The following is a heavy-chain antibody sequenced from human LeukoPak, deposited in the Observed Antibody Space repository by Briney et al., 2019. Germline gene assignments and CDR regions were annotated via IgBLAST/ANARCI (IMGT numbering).Heavy chain of an antibody. V-gene: IGHV5-51*01. CDR2: IYPGDSDT. Sequence: GESLKISCKDSGYSFTTYWIGWVRQMPGKGLEWMGIIYPGDSDTRYSPSFQGQVTISADKSISTAYLQWSSLKASDTAMYYCARGHYYASGSYYYFDYWGQGTLVTVSS. D-gene: IGHD3-10*01. CDR1: GYSFTTYW. CDR3: ARGHYYASGSYYYFDY. J-gene: IGHJ4*02.